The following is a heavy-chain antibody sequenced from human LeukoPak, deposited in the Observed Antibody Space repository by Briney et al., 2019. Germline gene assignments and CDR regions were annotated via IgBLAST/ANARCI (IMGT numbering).Heavy chain of an antibody. CDR1: GFTFSSYG. D-gene: IGHD2-15*01. CDR3: AIAGYCSWGSCYGSAY. V-gene: IGHV3-33*01. Sequence: PGGSLRLSCAASGFTFSSYGMHSVRQAPGKGLEWVAAIWYDGSIQYYADSVKGRFTISRDNSKKTLYLQMDSLRAEDTAVYYCAIAGYCSWGSCYGSAYCGQGTLVSVSS. J-gene: IGHJ4*02. CDR2: IWYDGSIQ.